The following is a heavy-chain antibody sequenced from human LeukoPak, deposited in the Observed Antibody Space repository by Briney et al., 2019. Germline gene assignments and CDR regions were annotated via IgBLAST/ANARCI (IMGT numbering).Heavy chain of an antibody. V-gene: IGHV5-51*01. CDR1: GYSFTNYW. J-gene: IGHJ4*02. CDR2: IYPDDADT. D-gene: IGHD1-26*01. Sequence: GESLKISCKGSGYSFTNYWIGWVRQMPGKGLEWMGIIYPDDADTRYSPAFQGQVTISADKSISTAYLQWSSLKASDTAIYFCARRGESGSHYGLDHWDQGTLVTVSS. CDR3: ARRGESGSHYGLDH.